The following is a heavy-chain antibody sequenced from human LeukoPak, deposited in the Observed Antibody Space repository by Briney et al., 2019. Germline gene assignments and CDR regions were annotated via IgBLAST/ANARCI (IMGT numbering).Heavy chain of an antibody. J-gene: IGHJ6*03. D-gene: IGHD3-3*01. CDR1: GGSISSSSYY. CDR2: IYYSGST. CDR3: ARLENYYYYYMDV. Sequence: SETLSLTRTVSGGSISSSSYYWGWIRQPPGKGLEWIGNIYYSGSTYYNPSLKSRVTISVDTSKNQFSLKLSSVTAADTAVYYCARLENYYYYYMDVWGKGTTVTVSS. V-gene: IGHV4-39*01.